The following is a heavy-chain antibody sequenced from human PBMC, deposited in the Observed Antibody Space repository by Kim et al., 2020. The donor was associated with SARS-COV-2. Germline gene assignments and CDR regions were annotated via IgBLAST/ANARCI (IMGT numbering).Heavy chain of an antibody. CDR3: AKGSLVLDWSYFDY. Sequence: GGSLRLSCAASGFTFSSYGMHWVRQAPGKGLEWVAVISYDGSNKYYADSVKGRFTISRDNSKNTLYLQMNSLRAEDTAVYYCAKGSLVLDWSYFDYWGQG. J-gene: IGHJ4*02. CDR2: ISYDGSNK. V-gene: IGHV3-30*18. CDR1: GFTFSSYG. D-gene: IGHD6-13*01.